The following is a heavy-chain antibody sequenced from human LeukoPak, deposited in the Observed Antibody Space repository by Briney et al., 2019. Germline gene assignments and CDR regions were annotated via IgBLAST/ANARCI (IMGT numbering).Heavy chain of an antibody. Sequence: GESLKISCKGSGYNFPNYWISWARQMPGKGLEWMGIIYPGDSDTRYSPSFQGQVTISADKSISTAYLQWSSLKASDTAMYYCARLNGGPYFDYWGQGTLVTVSS. D-gene: IGHD1-1*01. CDR3: ARLNGGPYFDY. CDR1: GYNFPNYW. J-gene: IGHJ4*02. CDR2: IYPGDSDT. V-gene: IGHV5-51*01.